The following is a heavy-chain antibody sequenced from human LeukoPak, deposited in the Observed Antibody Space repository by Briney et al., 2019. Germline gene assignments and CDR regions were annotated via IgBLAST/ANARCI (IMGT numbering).Heavy chain of an antibody. Sequence: GGSLRLSCTGSGFTFSDYAMHWVRQAPGKGLEWVSVIYSGGSTYYADSVKGRFTISRDNSKNTLYLQMNSLRAEDTAVYYCARGWNYYDSSGYGAAFDIWGQGTMVTVSS. V-gene: IGHV3-53*01. J-gene: IGHJ3*02. CDR1: GFTFSDYA. D-gene: IGHD3-22*01. CDR2: IYSGGST. CDR3: ARGWNYYDSSGYGAAFDI.